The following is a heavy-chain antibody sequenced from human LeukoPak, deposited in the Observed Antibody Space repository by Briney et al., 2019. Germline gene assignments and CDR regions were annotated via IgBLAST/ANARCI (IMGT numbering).Heavy chain of an antibody. V-gene: IGHV4-39*01. CDR3: ARRASLGFVDY. J-gene: IGHJ4*02. CDR2: ISYSGNT. CDR1: GGSITSSGSY. Sequence: SETLSLTCIVSGGSITSSGSYWGWIRQPPGTGLEWIGSISYSGNTYYNPSLKSRVTISVDKPQNQFSLKLSSVSAADTAVYYCARRASLGFVDYWGQGTLVTVSS. D-gene: IGHD3-10*01.